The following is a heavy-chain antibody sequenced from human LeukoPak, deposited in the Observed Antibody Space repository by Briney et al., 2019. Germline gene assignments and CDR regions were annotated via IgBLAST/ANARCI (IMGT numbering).Heavy chain of an antibody. CDR1: GYTFTGYH. V-gene: IGHV1-2*02. J-gene: IGHJ4*02. D-gene: IGHD6-6*01. CDR2: INPNSGGT. Sequence: ASVKVSCKASGYTFTGYHMHWVRQAPGQGLEWMGWINPNSGGTNYAQKFQGRVTMTRDTSISTAYMELSRLRSNDTAVYYCARHDAGIAARPFDNWGQGTLVTVSS. CDR3: ARHDAGIAARPFDN.